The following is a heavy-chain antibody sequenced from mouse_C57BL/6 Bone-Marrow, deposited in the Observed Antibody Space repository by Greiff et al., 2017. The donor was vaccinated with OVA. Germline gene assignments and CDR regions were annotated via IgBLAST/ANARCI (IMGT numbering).Heavy chain of an antibody. CDR1: GFTFSDYG. D-gene: IGHD1-1*01. V-gene: IGHV5-17*01. Sequence: DVKLVESGGGLVKPGGSLKLSCAASGFTFSDYGMHWVRQAPEKGLEWVAYISSGSSTIYYADTVKGRFTISRDNAKNTLFLQMTSLRSEDTAMYYCARTHYYGSSVYFDYWGQGTTLTVSS. CDR2: ISSGSSTI. J-gene: IGHJ2*01. CDR3: ARTHYYGSSVYFDY.